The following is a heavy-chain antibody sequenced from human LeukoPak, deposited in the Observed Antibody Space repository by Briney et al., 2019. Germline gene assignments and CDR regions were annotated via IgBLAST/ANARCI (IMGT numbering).Heavy chain of an antibody. J-gene: IGHJ3*02. CDR2: ISSSGSTI. V-gene: IGHV3-48*03. CDR3: ARGGDGYNHDAFDI. CDR1: GFTFSSYE. D-gene: IGHD5-24*01. Sequence: GGSLRLSCAASGFTFSSYEMNWVRQAPGKGLEGVSYISSSGSTIYYADSVKGRFTISRDNAKNSLYLQMNSLRAEDTAVYYCARGGDGYNHDAFDIWGQGTMVTVSS.